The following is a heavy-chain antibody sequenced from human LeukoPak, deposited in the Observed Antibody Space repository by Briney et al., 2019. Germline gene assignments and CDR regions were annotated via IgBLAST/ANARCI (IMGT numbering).Heavy chain of an antibody. CDR1: GGSFSGHY. CDR2: ISHSGST. CDR3: ARGSTLYDYVWGSYRTGYYFDY. Sequence: SETLSLTCVVYGGSFSGHYWSWIRQPPGKGLEWIGEISHSGSTNYNPSLKSRVTISVDTSKNQVSLKLSSVTAADTAVYYCARGSTLYDYVWGSYRTGYYFDYWGQGTLVTVSS. D-gene: IGHD3-16*02. J-gene: IGHJ4*02. V-gene: IGHV4-34*01.